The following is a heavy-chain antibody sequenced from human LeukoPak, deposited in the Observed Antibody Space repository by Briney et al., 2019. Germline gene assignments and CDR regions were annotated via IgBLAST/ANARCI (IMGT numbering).Heavy chain of an antibody. D-gene: IGHD6-6*01. V-gene: IGHV1-8*01. Sequence: ASVKVSCKASGYTFTSYDTNWVRQATGQGLEWMGWMNPNSGNTGYAQKFQGRVTMTRNTSISTAYMELSSLRSEDTAVYYCARVVYSSSSLSFDYWGQGTLVTVSS. CDR3: ARVVYSSSSLSFDY. J-gene: IGHJ4*02. CDR1: GYTFTSYD. CDR2: MNPNSGNT.